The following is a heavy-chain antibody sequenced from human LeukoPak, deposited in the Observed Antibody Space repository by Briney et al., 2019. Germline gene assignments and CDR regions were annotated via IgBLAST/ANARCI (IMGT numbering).Heavy chain of an antibody. CDR3: ARGRSERITTFDY. CDR2: IYHSGST. CDR1: GGSISSSNW. D-gene: IGHD1-1*01. Sequence: SETLSLTCAVSGGSISSSNWWSWVRQPPGKGLEWIGEIYHSGSTNYNPSLKSRVTISVDKSKNQFSLKLSSVTAADTAVYYCARGRSERITTFDYWGQGTLVTVSS. J-gene: IGHJ4*02. V-gene: IGHV4-4*02.